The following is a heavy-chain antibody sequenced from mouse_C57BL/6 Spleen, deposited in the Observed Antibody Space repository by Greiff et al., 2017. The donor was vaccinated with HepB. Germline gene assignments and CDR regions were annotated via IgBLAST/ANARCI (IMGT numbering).Heavy chain of an antibody. CDR1: GYTFTSYW. V-gene: IGHV1-59*01. CDR2: IDPSDSYT. J-gene: IGHJ2*01. D-gene: IGHD1-1*01. CDR3: ARKGLITTVVADFDY. Sequence: VQLQQSGAELVRPGTSVKLSCKASGYTFTSYWMHWVKQRPGQGLEWIGVIDPSDSYTNYNQKFKGKATLTVDTSSSTAYMQLSSLTSEDSAVYYCARKGLITTVVADFDYWGQGTTLTVSS.